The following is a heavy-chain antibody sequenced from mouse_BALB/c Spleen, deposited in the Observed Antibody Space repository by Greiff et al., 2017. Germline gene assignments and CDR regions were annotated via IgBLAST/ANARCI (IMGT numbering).Heavy chain of an antibody. Sequence: EVKLVESGGGLVQPGGSRKLSCAASGFTFSSFGMHWVRQAPEKGLEWVAYISSGSSTIYYADTVKGRFTISSDNPKNTLFLQMTSLRSEDTAMYYCARSGLGSSAWFAYWGQGTLVTVSA. D-gene: IGHD1-1*01. CDR1: GFTFSSFG. CDR2: ISSGSSTI. CDR3: ARSGLGSSAWFAY. J-gene: IGHJ3*01. V-gene: IGHV5-17*02.